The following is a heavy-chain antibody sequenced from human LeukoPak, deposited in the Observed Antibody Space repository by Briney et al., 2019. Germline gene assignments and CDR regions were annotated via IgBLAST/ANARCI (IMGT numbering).Heavy chain of an antibody. V-gene: IGHV4-4*09. CDR1: GGSISSYY. J-gene: IGHJ4*02. D-gene: IGHD1-26*01. Sequence: SETLSLTCTVSGGSISSYYWSWIRQPPGKGLEWIGYIYTSGSTNYNPSLKSRVTISVDTSKNQFSLKLSSVTAADTAVYYCARYSGSYGHGYWGQGTLVTVSS. CDR3: ARYSGSYGHGY. CDR2: IYTSGST.